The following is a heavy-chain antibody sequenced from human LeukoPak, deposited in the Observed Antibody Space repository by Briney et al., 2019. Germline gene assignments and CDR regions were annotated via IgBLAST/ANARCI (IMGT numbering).Heavy chain of an antibody. D-gene: IGHD3-16*01. CDR2: IRYDGSNK. Sequence: GGSLRLSCAASGFTFSSYGMHWVRQAPGKGLEWVAFIRYDGSNKYYADSVKGRFTTSRDNSKNTLYLQMNSLRAEDTAVYYCAKDGGYRTLNYFDYWGQGTLVTVSS. V-gene: IGHV3-30*02. J-gene: IGHJ4*02. CDR1: GFTFSSYG. CDR3: AKDGGYRTLNYFDY.